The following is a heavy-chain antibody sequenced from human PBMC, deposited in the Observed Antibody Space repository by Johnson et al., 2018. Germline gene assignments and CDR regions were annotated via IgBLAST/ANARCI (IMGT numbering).Heavy chain of an antibody. CDR1: GFTFSFYW. CDR2: IKQDGSEK. CDR3: ARGSGGGRLYYYYYGMDG. D-gene: IGHD3-10*01. J-gene: IGHJ6*02. Sequence: VQLVQSGGGLVQPGGSLRLSCAASGFTFSFYWMTWVRQAPGKGLEWVANIKQDGSEKYYVDSVKGRFTISRDNAKNSLYLQMNSLRAEDTAVYYCARGSGGGRLYYYYYGMDGWGQGTTVTASS. V-gene: IGHV3-7*01.